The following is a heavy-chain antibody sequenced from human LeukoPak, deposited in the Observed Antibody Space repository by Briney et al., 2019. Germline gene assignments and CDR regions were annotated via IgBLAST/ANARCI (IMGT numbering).Heavy chain of an antibody. Sequence: SETLSLTCTVSGGSISNYYWSWVRQPPGKGLEWIGYTYYSGSTTYNPSLKSRVTISVDTSKNQFSLKLNAVTAADTAVYYCARRTYFDLWGRGTLVTVSS. J-gene: IGHJ2*01. CDR1: GGSISNYY. CDR3: ARRTYFDL. CDR2: TYYSGST. V-gene: IGHV4-59*08.